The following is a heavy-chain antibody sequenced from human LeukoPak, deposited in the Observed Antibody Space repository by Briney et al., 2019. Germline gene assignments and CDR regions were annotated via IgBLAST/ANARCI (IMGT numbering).Heavy chain of an antibody. D-gene: IGHD3-22*01. CDR1: GYTFTGYY. J-gene: IGHJ4*02. Sequence: GASVKVSCKASGYTFTGYYMHWVRQAPGQGLEWMGRLNPNSGGTNYAQKFQGRVTMTRDTSISTAYMELSRLRSDDTAVYYCARLSALPYYYDSSGYSYDYWGQGTLVTVSS. CDR3: ARLSALPYYYDSSGYSYDY. CDR2: LNPNSGGT. V-gene: IGHV1-2*06.